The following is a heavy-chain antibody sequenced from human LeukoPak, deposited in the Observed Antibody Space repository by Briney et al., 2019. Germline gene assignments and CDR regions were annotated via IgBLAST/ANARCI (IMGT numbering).Heavy chain of an antibody. D-gene: IGHD3-10*01. Sequence: PSETLSLTCTVSGGSISSSSYYWGWIRQPPGKGLEWIGSIYYSGSTYYNPSLKSRVTISVDTSKNQFSLKLSSVTAADTAVYYWARVLGSGDPLCNWFDPWGQGTLVTASS. CDR3: ARVLGSGDPLCNWFDP. J-gene: IGHJ5*02. V-gene: IGHV4-39*01. CDR2: IYYSGST. CDR1: GGSISSSSYY.